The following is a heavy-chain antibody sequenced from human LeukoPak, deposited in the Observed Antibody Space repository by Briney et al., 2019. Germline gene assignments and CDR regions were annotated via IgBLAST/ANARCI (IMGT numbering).Heavy chain of an antibody. CDR1: GGSISSYY. CDR2: IYYSGST. D-gene: IGHD6-19*01. Sequence: SETLSLTCTVSGGSISSYYWSWIRQPPGKGLEWIGYIYYSGSTNYNPSLKSRVTISVDTSKNQFSLKLSSVAAADTAVNYCARRGSGTWWVFDYWGQGTLVTVSS. V-gene: IGHV4-59*01. CDR3: ARRGSGTWWVFDY. J-gene: IGHJ4*02.